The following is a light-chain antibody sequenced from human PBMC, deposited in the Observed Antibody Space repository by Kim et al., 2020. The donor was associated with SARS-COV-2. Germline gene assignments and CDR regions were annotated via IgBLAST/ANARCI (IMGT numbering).Light chain of an antibody. CDR1: SSNIGAPHD. V-gene: IGLV1-40*01. CDR3: QSFDSRLGVLV. CDR2: GNT. Sequence: QSALTQPPSVSWAPGQTVTIACTGSSSNIGAPHDVHWYQQRPGTAPKLLIYGNTNRPSGVPDRFSGSKSDTSAFLAITGLQAEDEADYYCQSFDSRLGVLVFGGGTQLTVL. J-gene: IGLJ2*01.